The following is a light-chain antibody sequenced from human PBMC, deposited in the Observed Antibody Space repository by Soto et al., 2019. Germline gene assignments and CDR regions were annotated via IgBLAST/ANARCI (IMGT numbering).Light chain of an antibody. V-gene: IGLV2-14*01. Sequence: QSVLTQPASVSGSPGQSITISCTGTSSDVGGYNYVSWYQQHPGKAPKLMIFEVSSRPSGVSYRFSGSKSGNTASLTISGLKAEDEADYYCSSYTRSSTLYVFGSGTKVTVL. CDR2: EVS. J-gene: IGLJ1*01. CDR3: SSYTRSSTLYV. CDR1: SSDVGGYNY.